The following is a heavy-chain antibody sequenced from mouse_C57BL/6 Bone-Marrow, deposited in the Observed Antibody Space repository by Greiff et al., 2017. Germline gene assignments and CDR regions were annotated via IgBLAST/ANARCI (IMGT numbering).Heavy chain of an antibody. V-gene: IGHV5-9*04. CDR2: ISGGGGNT. J-gene: IGHJ3*01. CDR1: GFTFSSYT. D-gene: IGHD2-3*01. Sequence: EVKLMESGGGLVKPGGSLKLSCAASGFTFSSYTMSWVRQTPEKRLEWVATISGGGGNTYYPDSVKGRFTISRDNAKNTLYLQMSSLRSEDTAVYYCARQNGYYVSLAWFAYWGQGTLVTVSA. CDR3: ARQNGYYVSLAWFAY.